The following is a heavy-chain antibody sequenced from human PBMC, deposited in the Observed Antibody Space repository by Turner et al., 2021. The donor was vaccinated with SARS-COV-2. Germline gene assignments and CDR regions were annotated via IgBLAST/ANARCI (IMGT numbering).Heavy chain of an antibody. CDR1: GFTFDDYA. V-gene: IGHV3-9*01. D-gene: IGHD5-12*01. J-gene: IGHJ6*02. CDR2: ISWNSGSI. Sequence: EVQLVESGGGLVQPGRSLRLSCAAPGFTFDDYAMHWVRQAPGKGLGWVSGISWNSGSIGDADSVKGRFTISRDNAKNSLYLQMNSLRAEDTALYYCAKDRATGYYYYGMDVWGQGTTVTVSS. CDR3: AKDRATGYYYYGMDV.